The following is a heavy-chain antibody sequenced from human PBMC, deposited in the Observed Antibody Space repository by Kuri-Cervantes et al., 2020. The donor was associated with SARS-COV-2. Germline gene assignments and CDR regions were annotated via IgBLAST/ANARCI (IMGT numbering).Heavy chain of an antibody. J-gene: IGHJ4*02. CDR1: GGSISSSSYY. CDR2: INHSGST. V-gene: IGHV4-39*07. D-gene: IGHD3-3*01. CDR3: ARWSGSVYFDY. Sequence: SETLSLTCTVSGGSISSSSYYWSWIRQPPGKGLEWIGEINHSGSTNYNPSLKSRVTISVDTSKNQFSLKLSSVTAADTAVYYCARWSGSVYFDYWGQGTLVTVSS.